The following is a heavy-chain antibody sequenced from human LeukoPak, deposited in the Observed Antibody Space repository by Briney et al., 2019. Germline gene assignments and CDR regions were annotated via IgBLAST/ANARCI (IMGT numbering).Heavy chain of an antibody. D-gene: IGHD2-2*01. CDR1: GFTFASYA. Sequence: GGPLRLSCEASGFTFASYAMTWVRQAPGKGLEWVSSISATDGSTYYAYSVRGRFTISRDNTKNTLFLQMSSLRAEDTAPYYCVACSSASCYGDRFDPWGQGTLVTVSS. CDR2: ISATDGST. V-gene: IGHV3-23*01. CDR3: VACSSASCYGDRFDP. J-gene: IGHJ5*02.